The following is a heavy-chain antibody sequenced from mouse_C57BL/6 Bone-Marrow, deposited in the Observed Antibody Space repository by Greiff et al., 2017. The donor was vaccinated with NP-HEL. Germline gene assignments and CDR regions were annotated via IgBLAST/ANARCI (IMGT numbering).Heavy chain of an antibody. CDR1: GYAFTNYL. Sequence: QVQLQQSGAELVRPGTSVKVSCKASGYAFTNYLIEWVKQRPGQGLEWIGVINPGSGGTNYNEKFKGKATLTADKSSSTAYMQLSSLTSEDSAVYFCARGNSYKDYFDYWGQGTTLTVSS. CDR2: INPGSGGT. V-gene: IGHV1-54*01. D-gene: IGHD1-1*01. CDR3: ARGNSYKDYFDY. J-gene: IGHJ2*01.